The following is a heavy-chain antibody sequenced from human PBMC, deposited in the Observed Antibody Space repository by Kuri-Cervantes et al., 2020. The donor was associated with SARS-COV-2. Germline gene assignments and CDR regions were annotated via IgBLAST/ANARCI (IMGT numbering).Heavy chain of an antibody. CDR1: GFTFSSYG. CDR2: IRYDGSNK. CDR3: AKDSLLEVKFDC. D-gene: IGHD1-1*01. J-gene: IGHJ4*02. Sequence: GESLKISCAASGFTFSSYGMHWVRQAPGKGLEWVAFIRYDGSNKYYADSVKGRFTISRDNSKNTLYLQMNSLRAEDTAVYYCAKDSLLEVKFDCWGQGTLVTVSS. V-gene: IGHV3-30*02.